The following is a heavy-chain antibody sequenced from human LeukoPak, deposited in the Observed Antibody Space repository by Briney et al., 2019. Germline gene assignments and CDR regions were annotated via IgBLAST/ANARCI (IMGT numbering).Heavy chain of an antibody. Sequence: GASVKVSCKASGYTFTNYYMHWVRQAPGQGLEWMGWINPNSGGTNYAQKFQGRVTMTRDTSISTAYMELSRLRSDDTAVYYCARTINYYDSSGYYYGLDYWGQGTLVTVSS. CDR3: ARTINYYDSSGYYYGLDY. CDR2: INPNSGGT. CDR1: GYTFTNYY. J-gene: IGHJ4*02. D-gene: IGHD3-22*01. V-gene: IGHV1-2*02.